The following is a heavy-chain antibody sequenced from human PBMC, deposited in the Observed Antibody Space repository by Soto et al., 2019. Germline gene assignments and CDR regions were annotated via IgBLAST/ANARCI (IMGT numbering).Heavy chain of an antibody. Sequence: TLSLPCTVSGGSVSSGCYYWSWIRQHPGKGLEWIGYIYYSGSTYYNPSLKSRFTISVYTSKNQFSLKLSSLTSAATAVYYCARAELVGATGYWGQGTLGTVSS. CDR3: ARAELVGATGY. CDR1: GGSVSSGCYY. J-gene: IGHJ4*02. CDR2: IYYSGST. V-gene: IGHV4-31*03. D-gene: IGHD1-26*01.